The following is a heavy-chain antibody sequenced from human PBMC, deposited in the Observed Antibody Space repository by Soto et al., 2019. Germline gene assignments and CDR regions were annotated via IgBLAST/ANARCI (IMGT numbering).Heavy chain of an antibody. V-gene: IGHV2-70*17. CDR3: GRMCINAGGASDF. Sequence: GPTLVNPTQTLTLTCTFSGLSLSKSGVCVSWIRQPPGKALEWLARIDWDDEKFYSTSLKTRLTISRDTFKNQVVLRMTNMDPVDTATYYCGRMCINAGGASDFWGQGTLVTVSP. D-gene: IGHD3-16*01. CDR2: IDWDDEK. CDR1: GLSLSKSGVC. J-gene: IGHJ3*01.